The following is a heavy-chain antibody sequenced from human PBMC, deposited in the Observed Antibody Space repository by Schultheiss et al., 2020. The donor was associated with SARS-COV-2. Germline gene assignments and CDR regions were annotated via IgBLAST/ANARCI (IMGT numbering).Heavy chain of an antibody. V-gene: IGHV5-51*01. CDR1: GYSFTSYW. D-gene: IGHD2-2*01. Sequence: GESLKISCKGSGYSFTSYWIGWVCQMPGKGLEWMGIIYPGDSDTRYSPSFQGQVTISADKSISTACLQWSSLKASDTAMYYCASARYCSSTSCSPDAFDIWGQGTMVTVSS. CDR3: ASARYCSSTSCSPDAFDI. CDR2: IYPGDSDT. J-gene: IGHJ3*02.